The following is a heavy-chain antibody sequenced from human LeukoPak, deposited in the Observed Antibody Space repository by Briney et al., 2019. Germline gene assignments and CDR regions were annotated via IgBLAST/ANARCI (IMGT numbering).Heavy chain of an antibody. V-gene: IGHV3-30-3*01. Sequence: GRSLRLSCAASGFTFSSYAMHWVRQAPGKGLEWVAVIPYDGSNKYYADSVKGRFTISRDNSKNTLYLQMNSLRAEDTAVYYCAREIVGYTDYWGQGTLVTVSS. J-gene: IGHJ4*02. CDR3: AREIVGYTDY. CDR1: GFTFSSYA. D-gene: IGHD3-16*02. CDR2: IPYDGSNK.